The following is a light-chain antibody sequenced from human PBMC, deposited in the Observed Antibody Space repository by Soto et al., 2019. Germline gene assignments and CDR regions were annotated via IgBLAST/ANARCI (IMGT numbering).Light chain of an antibody. CDR2: STS. Sequence: DIQITQSPSSLSASVGDRVSITCRASQSITTYLNWYQQKPGKAPKLLIYSTSTLQSGVPSRFSGSGSGTDFTLTISSLQPEDFATYFCQQSYSTPITSGQGTRLEIK. V-gene: IGKV1-39*01. CDR3: QQSYSTPIT. J-gene: IGKJ5*01. CDR1: QSITTY.